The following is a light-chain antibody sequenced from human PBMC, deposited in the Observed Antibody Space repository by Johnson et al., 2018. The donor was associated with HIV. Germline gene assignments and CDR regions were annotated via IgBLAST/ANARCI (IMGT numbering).Light chain of an antibody. CDR1: SSNIGNNY. V-gene: IGLV1-51*01. Sequence: QSVLTQPPSVSAAPGQKVTISCSGSSSNIGNNYVSWYQQLPGTAPKLLISDNNERPSGIPDRFSGSKSGTSATLGITGLQTGDEADYYCGTWDTSLSAHYVFGSGTKVIVL. J-gene: IGLJ1*01. CDR3: GTWDTSLSAHYV. CDR2: DNN.